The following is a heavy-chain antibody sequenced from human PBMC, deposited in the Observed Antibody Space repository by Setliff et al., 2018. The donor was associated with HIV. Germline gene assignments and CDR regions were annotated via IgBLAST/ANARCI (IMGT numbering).Heavy chain of an antibody. CDR2: INPNSGDT. CDR3: ATTEGGYTLNSDSSGSRYFDH. CDR1: GYIITGYL. J-gene: IGHJ4*02. V-gene: IGHV1-2*02. Sequence: GASVKVSCKASGYIITGYLIHWVRQAPGQGLEWMGWINPNSGDTKYAQPFQGRVYVTRDTSISTVYMELNSLKSDDTAIYYCATTEGGYTLNSDSSGSRYFDHWGQGTLVTVSS. D-gene: IGHD3-22*01.